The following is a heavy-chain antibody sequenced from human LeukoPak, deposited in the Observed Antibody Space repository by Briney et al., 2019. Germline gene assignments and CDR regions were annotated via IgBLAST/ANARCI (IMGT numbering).Heavy chain of an antibody. V-gene: IGHV3-48*01. Sequence: GGSLRLSCTASGFPLSSYSINWVRQAPGKGLEWISYISSSSSNIYYLDSVQGRLTVSRDNERSSLFLQIDGPRAEDTAVYYCVRVKGTYFDYWGQGSLVTVSS. CDR3: VRVKGTYFDY. CDR1: GFPLSSYS. D-gene: IGHD1-1*01. CDR2: ISSSSSNI. J-gene: IGHJ4*02.